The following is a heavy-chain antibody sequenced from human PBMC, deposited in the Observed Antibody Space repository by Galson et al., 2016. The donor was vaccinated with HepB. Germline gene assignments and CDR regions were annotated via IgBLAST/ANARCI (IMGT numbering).Heavy chain of an antibody. D-gene: IGHD3-10*02. Sequence: SVKVSCKASGGIFSNYFISWVRQAPGQGLEWMGGIIPTLATPSYAQNFQGRVTMTRNTSISTVYMELSSLRSEDTAVYYCARALFAGGGMDVWGQGTTVTVSS. J-gene: IGHJ6*02. CDR2: IIPTLATP. V-gene: IGHV1-8*02. CDR3: ARALFAGGGMDV. CDR1: GGIFSNYF.